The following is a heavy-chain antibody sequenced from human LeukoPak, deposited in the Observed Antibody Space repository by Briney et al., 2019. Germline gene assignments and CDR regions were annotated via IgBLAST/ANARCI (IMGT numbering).Heavy chain of an antibody. CDR1: GFTFSSYA. J-gene: IGHJ4*02. D-gene: IGHD5-18*01. Sequence: PGGSLRLSCAASGFTFSSYAMGWFRQAPGKGLEWVSAITASGGNTYYADSVKGRFTISSDNSKNTLYLQVNSLRAEDTAVYYCAKGNGYSYGRYYFDYWGQGTLVTVSS. V-gene: IGHV3-23*01. CDR2: ITASGGNT. CDR3: AKGNGYSYGRYYFDY.